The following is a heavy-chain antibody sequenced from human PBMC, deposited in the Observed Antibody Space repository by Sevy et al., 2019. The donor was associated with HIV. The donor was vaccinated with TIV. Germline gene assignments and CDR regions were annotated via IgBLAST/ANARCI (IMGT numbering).Heavy chain of an antibody. CDR1: GFTFSDYY. V-gene: IGHV3-11*01. Sequence: GGSQRLSCAASGFTFSDYYMSWIRQAPGKGLEWVSYISSSGSTIYYADSVKGRFTISRDNAKNSLYLQMNSLRAEDTAVYYCARVGWVTTHGAFDIWGQGTMVTVSS. CDR2: ISSSGSTI. J-gene: IGHJ3*02. D-gene: IGHD1-1*01. CDR3: ARVGWVTTHGAFDI.